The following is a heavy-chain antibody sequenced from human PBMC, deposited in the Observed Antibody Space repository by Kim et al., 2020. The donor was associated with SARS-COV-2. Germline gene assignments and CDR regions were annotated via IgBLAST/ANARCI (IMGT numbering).Heavy chain of an antibody. CDR3: ARRGWAVAGVYYFDY. V-gene: IGHV4-39*01. J-gene: IGHJ4*02. CDR1: GGSISSSSYY. Sequence: SETLSLTYTVSGGSISSSSYYWGWIRQPPGKGLEWIGSIYYSGSTYYNPSLKSRVTISVDMSKNQFSLKLSSVTTADTAVYYCARRGWAVAGVYYFDYWGQGTLVTVAS. D-gene: IGHD6-19*01. CDR2: IYYSGST.